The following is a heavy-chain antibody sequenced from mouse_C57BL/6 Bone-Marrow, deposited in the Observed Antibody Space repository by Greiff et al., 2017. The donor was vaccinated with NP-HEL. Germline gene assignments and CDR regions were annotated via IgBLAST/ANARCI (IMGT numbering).Heavy chain of an antibody. CDR2: SRNKANDYTT. CDR1: GFTFSDFY. J-gene: IGHJ4*01. V-gene: IGHV7-1*01. CDR3: ARGGDYYAMDY. Sequence: EVMLVESGGGLVQSGRSLRLSCATSGFTFSDFYMEWVRQAPGKGLEWIAASRNKANDYTTEYSASVKGRFIVSRDTSQSILYLQMNALRAEDTAIYYCARGGDYYAMDYWGQGTSVTVSS.